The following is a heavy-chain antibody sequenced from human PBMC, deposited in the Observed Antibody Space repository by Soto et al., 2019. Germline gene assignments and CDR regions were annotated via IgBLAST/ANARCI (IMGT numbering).Heavy chain of an antibody. J-gene: IGHJ5*02. Sequence: GGSLRLSCAASGFTFSSYAMHWVRQAPGKGLEWVAVISYDGSNKYYADSVKGRFTISRDNSKNTLYLQMNSLRAEDTAVYYCARVDDSSGYYYFSAWGQGTLVTVS. V-gene: IGHV3-30-3*01. D-gene: IGHD3-22*01. CDR1: GFTFSSYA. CDR2: ISYDGSNK. CDR3: ARVDDSSGYYYFSA.